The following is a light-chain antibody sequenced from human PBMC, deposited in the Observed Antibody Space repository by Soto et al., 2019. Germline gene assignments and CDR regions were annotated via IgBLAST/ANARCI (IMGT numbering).Light chain of an antibody. J-gene: IGKJ5*01. CDR1: QSVTSTY. Sequence: EDVLTQSPGTLSLSPGERATLSCRASQSVTSTYLGWYQQKPGQAPSLLICGASSRATGIPDRFSGSGSGTDFTLTISRLEPEDFAVYYCQQSVSPPITFGQGTLLEIK. V-gene: IGKV3-20*01. CDR3: QQSVSPPIT. CDR2: GAS.